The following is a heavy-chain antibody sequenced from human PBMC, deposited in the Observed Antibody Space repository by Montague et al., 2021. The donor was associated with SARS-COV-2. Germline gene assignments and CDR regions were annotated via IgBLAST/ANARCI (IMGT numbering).Heavy chain of an antibody. Sequence: SETLSLTCAVYGGSFGVHYWSWVRQLPGKGLEWIGEINCSGSTNFYQSLTSRFTISVDTSKNQFSLMLTSVTAADKAMYFCAEGFTGWSGAGYWGQGTLVTVSS. CDR3: AEGFTGWSGAGY. CDR1: GGSFGVHY. V-gene: IGHV4-34*01. D-gene: IGHD6-19*01. J-gene: IGHJ1*01. CDR2: INCSGST.